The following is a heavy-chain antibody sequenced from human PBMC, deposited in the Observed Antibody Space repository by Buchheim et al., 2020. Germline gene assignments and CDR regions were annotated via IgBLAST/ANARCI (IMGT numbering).Heavy chain of an antibody. CDR1: GYTFTSYG. V-gene: IGHV1-18*01. J-gene: IGHJ4*02. CDR2: ISAYNGNT. CDR3: ARVQSTMVRGVIITRRVGLDY. D-gene: IGHD3-10*01. Sequence: QVQLVQSGAEVKKPGASVKVSCKASGYTFTSYGISWVRQAPGQGLEWMGWISAYNGNTNYAQKLQGRVTMTTDTSTSTAYMGLRCLRSDDTAVDYWARVQSTMVRGVIITRRVGLDYWGQGTL.